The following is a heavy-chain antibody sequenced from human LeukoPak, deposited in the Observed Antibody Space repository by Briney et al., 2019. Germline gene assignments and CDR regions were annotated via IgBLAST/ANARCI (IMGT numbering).Heavy chain of an antibody. CDR1: GFTVSSNY. J-gene: IGHJ6*02. D-gene: IGHD2-2*01. CDR2: IYSGGST. Sequence: GGSLRLSCAASGFTVSSNYMSWVRQAPGKGLEWVSVIYSGGSTYYADSVKGRFTISRDNSKNTLYLQMNSLRAEDTAVYYCAREGKICSTSCYYYYYYGMDVWGQGTTVTVSS. CDR3: AREGKICSTSCYYYYYYGMDV. V-gene: IGHV3-53*01.